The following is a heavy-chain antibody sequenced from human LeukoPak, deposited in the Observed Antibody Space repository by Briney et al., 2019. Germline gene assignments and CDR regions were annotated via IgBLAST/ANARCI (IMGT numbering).Heavy chain of an antibody. Sequence: GGSLRLSCAASGFTFSSYAMSWVRQTPGKGLEWVSAISGSGGSTYYADSVKGRFTTSRDNFKNTLFLQMDSLRVEDTAPYYCAKSVAIYFYYGLDVWGQGTTVTVSS. CDR1: GFTFSSYA. D-gene: IGHD3-3*01. J-gene: IGHJ6*02. V-gene: IGHV3-23*01. CDR2: ISGSGGST. CDR3: AKSVAIYFYYGLDV.